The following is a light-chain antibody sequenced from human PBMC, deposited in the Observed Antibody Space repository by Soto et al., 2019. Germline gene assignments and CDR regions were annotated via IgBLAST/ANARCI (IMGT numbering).Light chain of an antibody. Sequence: DVVMPQSPLSLPVTAGQPASISCRSSQSLEYSDGKSYLNWFQKRPGQSPSRLIYKVSNRDSGGPYRLGGSGPGTDFTLKIRRVEADDVVVDHCMQGTYWRWTSGRGTKVEIK. V-gene: IGKV2-30*01. CDR1: QSLEYSDGKSY. CDR3: MQGTYWRWT. J-gene: IGKJ1*01. CDR2: KVS.